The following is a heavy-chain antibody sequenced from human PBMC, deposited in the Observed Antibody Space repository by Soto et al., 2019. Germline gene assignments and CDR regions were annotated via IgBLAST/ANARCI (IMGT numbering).Heavy chain of an antibody. J-gene: IGHJ6*02. V-gene: IGHV3-33*01. D-gene: IGHD6-13*01. CDR1: GFTFSSYG. CDR2: IWYDGSNK. Sequence: SLRLSCAAYGFTFSSYGMHWVRQAPGKGLEWVAVIWYDGSNKYYADSVKGRFTISRDNSKNTLYLQMNSLRAEDTAVYYCAREGGGSSWYRTSYYYYGMDVWGQGTTVTVSS. CDR3: AREGGGSSWYRTSYYYYGMDV.